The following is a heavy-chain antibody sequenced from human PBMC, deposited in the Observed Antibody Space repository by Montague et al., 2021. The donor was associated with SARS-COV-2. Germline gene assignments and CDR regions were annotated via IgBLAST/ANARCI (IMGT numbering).Heavy chain of an antibody. J-gene: IGHJ3*01. D-gene: IGHD1-26*01. CDR2: TDNDVRRE. V-gene: IGHV3-74*01. CDR1: GFSINDYW. Sequence: SLRLSCAASGFSINDYWMHWVRQVPGKRLVWFSRTDNDVRREVYADSVRGRFTVSRDNAKNTIYLHMDSLRADDTGIYFCTRDRYWEVFDVWGQGTLVIVSS. CDR3: TRDRYWEVFDV.